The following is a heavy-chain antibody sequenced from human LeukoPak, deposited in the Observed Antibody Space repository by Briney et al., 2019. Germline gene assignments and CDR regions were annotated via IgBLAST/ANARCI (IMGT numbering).Heavy chain of an antibody. V-gene: IGHV3-11*06. CDR1: GFTFSDYY. CDR2: ISSSSSYT. D-gene: IGHD6-13*01. Sequence: GGSLRLSCAASGFTFSDYYMSWIRQAPGKGLEWVSYISSSSSYTNYADSVKGRFTISRDSAKNSLYLQMNSLRAEDTAVYYCARGKPEYSSSWYYFDYWGQGTLVTVSS. J-gene: IGHJ4*02. CDR3: ARGKPEYSSSWYYFDY.